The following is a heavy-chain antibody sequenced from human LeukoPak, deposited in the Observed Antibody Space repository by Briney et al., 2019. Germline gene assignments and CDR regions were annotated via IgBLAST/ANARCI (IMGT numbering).Heavy chain of an antibody. CDR1: GGSISSYY. CDR2: IYYSEGT. Sequence: PSETLSLTCTVSGGSISSYYWSWIRQPPGKGLEWMGYIYYSEGTNYNPSLESRVAISVDTSKNQFSLMLNSVTAAGTAVYYCARFDTSGYYVDNWGQGTLVTVSS. D-gene: IGHD3-22*01. J-gene: IGHJ4*02. V-gene: IGHV4-59*01. CDR3: ARFDTSGYYVDN.